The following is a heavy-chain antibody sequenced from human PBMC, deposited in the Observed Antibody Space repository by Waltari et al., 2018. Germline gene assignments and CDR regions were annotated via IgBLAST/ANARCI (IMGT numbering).Heavy chain of an antibody. Sequence: QLQLQESGPGLVKSSETLSLTCTVPGAAVDLYYWSWVRHSSGQTFEWLGYISYSEGPQYNPAVQSRLTLSLDTSKNHFFLSLRAVTAADTGLYFCVRGGGFRWFDVRGHGTLVSVPS. CDR1: GAAVDLYY. D-gene: IGHD2-15*01. CDR2: ISYSEGP. J-gene: IGHJ2*01. V-gene: IGHV4-59*02. CDR3: VRGGGFRWFDV.